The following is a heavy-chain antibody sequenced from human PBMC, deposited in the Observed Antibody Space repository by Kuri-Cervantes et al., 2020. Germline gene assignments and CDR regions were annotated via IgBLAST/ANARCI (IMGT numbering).Heavy chain of an antibody. D-gene: IGHD3-10*01. CDR2: ISWNSGSI. Sequence: SLKISCAASGFTFDDYAMHWVRQAPGKGLEWVSGISWNSGSIGYADSVKGRFTISRDNAKNSLYLQMNSLRAEDTAVYYCARDLMRFGELLYDNWFDPWGQGTLVTVSS. V-gene: IGHV3-9*01. CDR3: ARDLMRFGELLYDNWFDP. CDR1: GFTFDDYA. J-gene: IGHJ5*02.